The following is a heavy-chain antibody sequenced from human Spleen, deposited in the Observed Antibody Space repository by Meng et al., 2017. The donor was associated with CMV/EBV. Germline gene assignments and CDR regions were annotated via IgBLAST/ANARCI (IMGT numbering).Heavy chain of an antibody. CDR3: AREAAYGDYYGMDV. J-gene: IGHJ6*02. V-gene: IGHV1-18*01. D-gene: IGHD4-17*01. CDR1: GYRFTSYG. CDR2: ISAYNGNI. Sequence: ASVKVSCKASGYRFTSYGISWVRQAPGQGLEWMGWISAYNGNINYAQNLQGRLTMTTDTSTSTAYMELRSLRSDDTAMYYCAREAAYGDYYGMDVWGHGTTVTVSS.